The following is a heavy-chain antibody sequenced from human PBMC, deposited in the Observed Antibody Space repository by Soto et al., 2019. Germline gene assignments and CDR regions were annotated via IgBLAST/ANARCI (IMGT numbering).Heavy chain of an antibody. Sequence: QITLKESGPTLVKPTQTLTLTCTFSGFSLSTSGVGVGWIRQPPGKALEWLALIYWDDDKRYSPSLKSRLTIXKXTXXNQVVLTMTNLDPVDTATYYCAHTTTRRDGYKIDYWGQGTLVTVSS. CDR2: IYWDDDK. V-gene: IGHV2-5*02. J-gene: IGHJ4*02. D-gene: IGHD5-12*01. CDR1: GFSLSTSGVG. CDR3: AHTTTRRDGYKIDY.